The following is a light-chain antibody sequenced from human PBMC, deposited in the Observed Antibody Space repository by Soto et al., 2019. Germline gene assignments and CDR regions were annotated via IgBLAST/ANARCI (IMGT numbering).Light chain of an antibody. CDR1: SGYSNYK. V-gene: IGLV9-49*01. CDR3: GADHGSGSNFVTYVV. J-gene: IGLJ2*01. CDR2: VGTGGIVG. Sequence: QSVLTQPPSASASLGASVTLTCTLSSGYSNYKVDWYQQRPGKGPRFVMRVGTGGIVGSKGDGIPDRFSVLCSGLNRDLTIKNIQEEDESDYHCGADHGSGSNFVTYVVFGGGTKLTVL.